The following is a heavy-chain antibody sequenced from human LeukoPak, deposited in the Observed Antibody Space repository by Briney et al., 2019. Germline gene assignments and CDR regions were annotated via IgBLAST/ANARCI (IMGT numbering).Heavy chain of an antibody. Sequence: GGSLRLSCAASGFTFSRYTMNWVRQAPGKGLEWVSSTSSSGAYVSYADSVKGRFTISRDNAKNSLYLQMNSLRAEDTAVYYCAKMLRGKYDILTGYYRAPADYWGQGTLVTVSS. J-gene: IGHJ4*02. CDR1: GFTFSRYT. CDR2: TSSSGAYV. CDR3: AKMLRGKYDILTGYYRAPADY. V-gene: IGHV3-21*01. D-gene: IGHD3-9*01.